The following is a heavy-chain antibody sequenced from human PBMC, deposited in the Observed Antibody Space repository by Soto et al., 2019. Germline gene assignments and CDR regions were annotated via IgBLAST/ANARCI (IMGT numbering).Heavy chain of an antibody. J-gene: IGHJ5*02. D-gene: IGHD3-10*01. Sequence: SETQSLTCAVYGGSFSGYYWSWIRQPPGKGLEWIGEINHSGSTNYNPSLKSRVTISVDTSKNQFSLKLSSVTAAETAVYYCARAGLLTFIVRGTIRTWFYPWCQGTLVTISS. CDR2: INHSGST. V-gene: IGHV4-34*01. CDR3: ARAGLLTFIVRGTIRTWFYP. CDR1: GGSFSGYY.